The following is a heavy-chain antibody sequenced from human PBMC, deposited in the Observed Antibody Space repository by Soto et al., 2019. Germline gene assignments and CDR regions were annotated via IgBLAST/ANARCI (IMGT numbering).Heavy chain of an antibody. CDR1: GFTFSSYA. Sequence: EVQLLKSGGGLVQPGGSLRLSCAASGFTFSSYAMSWVRQAPGKGLEWVSAISGSGGSTYYADSVKGRFTISRDNSKNTLYLQMNSLRAEDTAVYYCAKDPGVSDYIWGSYRYTNYFDYWGQGTLVTVSS. J-gene: IGHJ4*02. CDR2: ISGSGGST. D-gene: IGHD3-16*02. V-gene: IGHV3-23*01. CDR3: AKDPGVSDYIWGSYRYTNYFDY.